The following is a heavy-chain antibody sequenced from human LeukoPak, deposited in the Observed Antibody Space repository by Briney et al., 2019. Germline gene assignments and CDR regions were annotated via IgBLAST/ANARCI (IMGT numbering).Heavy chain of an antibody. D-gene: IGHD3-22*01. J-gene: IGHJ3*02. CDR2: IYYSGST. CDR3: ARGVHYYDSSPADAFDI. V-gene: IGHV4-59*01. Sequence: KPSETLSLTCTVSGGSISSYYWSWIRQPPGKGLEWIGYIYYSGSTNYNPSLKSRVTISVDTSKNQFSLKLSSVTAADTAVYYCARGVHYYDSSPADAFDIWGQGTMVTVSS. CDR1: GGSISSYY.